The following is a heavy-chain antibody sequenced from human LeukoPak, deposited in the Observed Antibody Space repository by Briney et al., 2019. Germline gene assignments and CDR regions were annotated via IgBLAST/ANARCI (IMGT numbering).Heavy chain of an antibody. CDR1: GRSISSYY. CDR2: IYTSGST. D-gene: IGHD4-17*01. CDR3: AREMTTVTNPASRVDY. Sequence: SETLSLTCTVSGRSISSYYWSWIRQPAGKGLEWIGRIYTSGSTNYSPSLKSRVTMSVDTSKNQFSLKLSSVTAADTAVYYCAREMTTVTNPASRVDYWGQGTLVTVSS. J-gene: IGHJ4*02. V-gene: IGHV4-4*07.